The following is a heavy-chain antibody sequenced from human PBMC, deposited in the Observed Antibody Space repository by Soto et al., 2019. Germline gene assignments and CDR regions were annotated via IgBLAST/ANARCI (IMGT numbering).Heavy chain of an antibody. Sequence: HVQLVQSGAEVKKPGASVKLSCKASGYTFIRFYMYWVRQAPGQGLEWMGMINPTGGRTAYAQQFQGRGTVTRETSTGTVYMELSRLRSEDTAVYYCARGDYDGRGYLDNWGQGSLVTVSS. V-gene: IGHV1-46*01. CDR2: INPTGGRT. CDR1: GYTFIRFY. J-gene: IGHJ4*02. CDR3: ARGDYDGRGYLDN. D-gene: IGHD3-22*01.